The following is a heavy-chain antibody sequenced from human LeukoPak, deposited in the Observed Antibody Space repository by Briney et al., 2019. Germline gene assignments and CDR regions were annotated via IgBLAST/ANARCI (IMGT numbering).Heavy chain of an antibody. J-gene: IGHJ4*02. D-gene: IGHD1-20*01. CDR1: GFTFTSYG. V-gene: IGHV3-30*18. CDR3: AKDRGSGYNWNDVLDY. CDR2: ISHDVSDK. Sequence: PGGSLRLSCAASGFTFTSYGMHWVRQAPGKGLEWVAVISHDVSDKYYVDSVKGRFTISRDTSKNTLYLQMNSLRAEDTAVYYCAKDRGSGYNWNDVLDYWGQGTLVTVSS.